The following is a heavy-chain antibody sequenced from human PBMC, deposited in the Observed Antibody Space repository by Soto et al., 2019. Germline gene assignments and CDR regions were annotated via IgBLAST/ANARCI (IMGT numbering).Heavy chain of an antibody. D-gene: IGHD2-15*01. Sequence: QVQLVQSGAEVKKPGSSVKVSCKASGGTFSIYTISWVRQAPGQGLEWMGGLANSAQKFQGRLTVTADESTSTVYLELSSLTSEDTAVYYCAREGPPDIAWFDPWGQGTLVSVSS. CDR3: AREGPPDIAWFDP. CDR1: GGTFSIYT. V-gene: IGHV1-69*01. J-gene: IGHJ5*02. CDR2: LA.